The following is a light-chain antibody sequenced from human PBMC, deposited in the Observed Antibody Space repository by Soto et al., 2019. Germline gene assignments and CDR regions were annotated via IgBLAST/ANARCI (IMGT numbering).Light chain of an antibody. Sequence: DIQMTQSPSSLSASVGDRVTITCRASQSISRNLNWYQHKPGKAPKLLIYAASSLQNGVPSRFSGGGSGTEFPLSFSSLQPEDFGTYYCQQSYTTASITFGQGTRLEIK. CDR2: AAS. CDR3: QQSYTTASIT. CDR1: QSISRN. J-gene: IGKJ5*01. V-gene: IGKV1-39*01.